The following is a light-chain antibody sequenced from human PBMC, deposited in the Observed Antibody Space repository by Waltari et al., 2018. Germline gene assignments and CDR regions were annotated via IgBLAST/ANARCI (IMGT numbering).Light chain of an antibody. V-gene: IGLV2-11*01. CDR1: SSDVGANNF. Sequence: QSALTQPRSVSGSPGQSVTISCTGTSSDVGANNFVSWYQHHPDKAPKLIIYDINKSPSRVPVRFSGSKSGTTASLTIAGLQAGDEAYYYCCSCVGRNIYWVFGGGTKLTVL. CDR2: DIN. CDR3: CSCVGRNIYWV. J-gene: IGLJ3*02.